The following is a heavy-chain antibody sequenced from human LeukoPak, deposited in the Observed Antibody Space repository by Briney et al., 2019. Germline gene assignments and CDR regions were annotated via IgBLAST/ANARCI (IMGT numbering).Heavy chain of an antibody. J-gene: IGHJ6*03. CDR1: GFTFSSYG. CDR3: ARGRVSSSTWYSTYYYYFYMDV. Sequence: PGGTLRLSCAASGFTFSSYGMSWVRQAPGKGLEWIGYVDHTGSTNFNPSLNGRVSISRDTTKNLFSLRLRSVTAADTAVYFCARGRVSSSTWYSTYYYYFYMDVWGKGTTVTVSS. CDR2: VDHTGST. V-gene: IGHV4-59*01. D-gene: IGHD1-1*01.